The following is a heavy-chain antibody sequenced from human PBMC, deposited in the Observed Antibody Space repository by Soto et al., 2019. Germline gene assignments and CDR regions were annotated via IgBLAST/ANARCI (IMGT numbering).Heavy chain of an antibody. Sequence: SETLSLTCTVSGGSISSSSHYWGWIRQPPGKGLEWIGSIYYSGSTYYNPSLKSRVTISVDTSKNQFSLKLSSVTAADTAVYYCASSRIWSGSYYYYYYMDVWGKGTTVTVSS. D-gene: IGHD3-3*01. CDR3: ASSRIWSGSYYYYYYMDV. CDR1: GGSISSSSHY. V-gene: IGHV4-39*01. CDR2: IYYSGST. J-gene: IGHJ6*03.